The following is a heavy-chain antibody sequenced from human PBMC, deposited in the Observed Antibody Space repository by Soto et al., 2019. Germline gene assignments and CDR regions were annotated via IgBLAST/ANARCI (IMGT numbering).Heavy chain of an antibody. D-gene: IGHD3-16*01. Sequence: QVQLQESGPGLVKPSGTLSLTCAVSGGSISSSNWWSWVRQPPGKGLEWIGEIYHSGSTNYNPSPKSRSPISVNKSKDQVSLKVGSVTAADTGGVYCAGGLDFFWSGSLRWGQGTLVTVSS. CDR2: IYHSGST. CDR3: AGGLDFFWSGSLR. V-gene: IGHV4-4*02. J-gene: IGHJ4*02. CDR1: GGSISSSNW.